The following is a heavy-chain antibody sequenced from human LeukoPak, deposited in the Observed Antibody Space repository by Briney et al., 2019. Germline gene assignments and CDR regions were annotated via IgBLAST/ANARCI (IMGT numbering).Heavy chain of an antibody. CDR1: GYTFTGYN. CDR2: INPNSGGT. J-gene: IGHJ6*02. Sequence: ASVKVSCKASGYTFTGYNIHWVRQAPGQGLEWMGWINPNSGGTLYAQKFQGRVIMTRDTSINTVYMELRRLRSDDTAVYYCARAQYYDILTGYYISYYYGMDVWGQGTTVTVSS. D-gene: IGHD3-9*01. V-gene: IGHV1-2*02. CDR3: ARAQYYDILTGYYISYYYGMDV.